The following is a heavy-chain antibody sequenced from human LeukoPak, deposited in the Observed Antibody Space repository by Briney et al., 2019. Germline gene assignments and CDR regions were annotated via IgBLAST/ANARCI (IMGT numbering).Heavy chain of an antibody. CDR3: AREGYDFWSGHSFYFDY. CDR2: IKQDGSEK. CDR1: GFTFSTYL. J-gene: IGHJ4*02. Sequence: GGPLRLSCAASGFTFSTYLMSWVRQAPGKGLEWVANIKQDGSEKYYVASVKGRFTISRDNAKNSLYLQMNSLRAEDTAVYYCAREGYDFWSGHSFYFDYWGQGTLVTVSS. D-gene: IGHD3-3*01. V-gene: IGHV3-7*01.